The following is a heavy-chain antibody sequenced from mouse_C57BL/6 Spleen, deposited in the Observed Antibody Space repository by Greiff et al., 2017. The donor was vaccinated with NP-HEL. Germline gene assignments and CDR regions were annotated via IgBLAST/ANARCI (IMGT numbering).Heavy chain of an antibody. Sequence: VKVVESGPGLVAPSQSLSITCTVSGFSLTSYGVDWVRQPPGKGLEWLGVIWGGGSTNYNSALMSRLSISKDNSKSQVFLKMNSLQTDDTAMYYCATTNWDVGGAMDYWGQGTSVTVSS. D-gene: IGHD4-1*01. CDR2: IWGGGST. J-gene: IGHJ4*01. CDR1: GFSLTSYG. CDR3: ATTNWDVGGAMDY. V-gene: IGHV2-9*01.